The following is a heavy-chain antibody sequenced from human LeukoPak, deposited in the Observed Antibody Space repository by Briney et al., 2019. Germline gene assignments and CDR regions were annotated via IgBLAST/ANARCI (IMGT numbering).Heavy chain of an antibody. CDR2: INAGNGNT. Sequence: ASVKVSCKASGYKFASYAMHWVRQAPGQRLEWMGWINAGNGNTKYSEKFQDRVTITMDTSATTAYMDLSSLRSEDTAMYYCARGKFKTFDYWGQGTLVTVSS. CDR1: GYKFASYA. J-gene: IGHJ4*02. V-gene: IGHV1-3*01. CDR3: ARGKFKTFDY.